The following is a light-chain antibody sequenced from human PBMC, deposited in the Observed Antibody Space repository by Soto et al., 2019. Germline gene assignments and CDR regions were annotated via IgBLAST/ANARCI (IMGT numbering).Light chain of an antibody. V-gene: IGKV1-17*03. Sequence: DIQMTQSSSAMSPSVGDRITITFRASQGVSNRLVWFQQKPGKVPKRLIFAATLLQSGVPSRFSGSGSGKEFTLTISGLQAEDFATYYCLQHNSYPWTFGPGTKVDIK. CDR1: QGVSNR. CDR3: LQHNSYPWT. CDR2: AAT. J-gene: IGKJ1*01.